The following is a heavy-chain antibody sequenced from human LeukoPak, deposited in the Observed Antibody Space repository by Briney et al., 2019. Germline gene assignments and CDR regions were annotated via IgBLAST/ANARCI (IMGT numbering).Heavy chain of an antibody. CDR3: AREIYCSSTSCYRAYYMDV. CDR2: ISSSSSYI. Sequence: PGGSLRLSCAASGFTFSSYSMNWVRQAPGKGLEWVSSISSSSSYIYYADSVKGRFTISRDNAKNSLYLQMNSLRAEDTAVHYCAREIYCSSTSCYRAYYMDVWGKGTTVTVSS. J-gene: IGHJ6*03. CDR1: GFTFSSYS. V-gene: IGHV3-21*01. D-gene: IGHD2-2*02.